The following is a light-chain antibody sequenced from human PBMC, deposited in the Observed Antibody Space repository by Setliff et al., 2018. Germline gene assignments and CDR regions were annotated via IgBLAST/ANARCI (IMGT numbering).Light chain of an antibody. J-gene: IGLJ1*01. Sequence: QSALTQPPSASGSPGQSLTISCTGTSRDIGAYNSVSWYQQHPGKAPKLLIYGVTKRPSGVPDRFSGSKSGNTASLTVSGLQADDEADYFCCSYAASYNPYVFGSGTKVTV. CDR3: CSYAASYNPYV. CDR1: SRDIGAYNS. CDR2: GVT. V-gene: IGLV2-8*01.